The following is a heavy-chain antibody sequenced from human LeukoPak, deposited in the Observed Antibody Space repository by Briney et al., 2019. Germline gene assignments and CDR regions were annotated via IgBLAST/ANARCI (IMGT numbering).Heavy chain of an antibody. V-gene: IGHV4-59*01. CDR2: IYYSGST. CDR1: GGSISSYY. D-gene: IGHD1-26*01. J-gene: IGHJ1*01. CDR3: ARDQSGIVGATGYSHH. Sequence: PSETLSLTCTVSGGSISSYYWSWIRQAPGKGLEWIGYIYYSGSTNYNPSLQSRVTISVDTSKNQFSLKLSSVTAADTAVYYCARDQSGIVGATGYSHHWGQGTLVTVSS.